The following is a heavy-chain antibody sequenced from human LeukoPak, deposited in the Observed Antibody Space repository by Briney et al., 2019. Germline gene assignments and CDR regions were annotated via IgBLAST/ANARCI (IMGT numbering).Heavy chain of an antibody. CDR1: GFTFSSYA. CDR2: VSGSGGST. Sequence: GGSLRLSCAASGFTFSSYAMSWVRQAPGKGLEWVSGVSGSGGSTYYADSVKGRFTISRDNSKNTLYLQMNSLRAEDTAVYYCARDLDIVATITGNWGQGTLVTVSS. D-gene: IGHD5-12*01. V-gene: IGHV3-23*01. CDR3: ARDLDIVATITGN. J-gene: IGHJ4*02.